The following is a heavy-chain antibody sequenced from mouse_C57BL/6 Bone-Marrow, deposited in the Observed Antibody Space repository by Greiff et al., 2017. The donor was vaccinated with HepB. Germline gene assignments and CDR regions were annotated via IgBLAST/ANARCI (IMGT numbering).Heavy chain of an antibody. D-gene: IGHD2-3*01. CDR2: IHPNSGST. J-gene: IGHJ3*01. CDR3: ARAGWLTAWFAY. V-gene: IGHV1-64*01. CDR1: GYTFTSYW. Sequence: QVQLQQPGAELVKPGASVKLSCKASGYTFTSYWMHWVKQRPGQGLEWIGMIHPNSGSTNYNEKFKSKATLTVDKSSSTAYMKLSSLTSEDSAVYYCARAGWLTAWFAYWGQGTLVTVSA.